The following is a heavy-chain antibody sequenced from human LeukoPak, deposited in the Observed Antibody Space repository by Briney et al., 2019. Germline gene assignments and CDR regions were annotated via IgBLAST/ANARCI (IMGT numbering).Heavy chain of an antibody. V-gene: IGHV4-34*01. CDR1: GGSFSGYY. Sequence: SETLSLTCAVYGGSFSGYYWSWIRQPPGKGLEWIGEINHSGSTNYNPSLKSRVTISVDTSKNQFSLKLSSVTAADTAVYYCARHPTVTLYYFDYWGQGTLVTVSS. CDR2: INHSGST. D-gene: IGHD4-17*01. J-gene: IGHJ4*02. CDR3: ARHPTVTLYYFDY.